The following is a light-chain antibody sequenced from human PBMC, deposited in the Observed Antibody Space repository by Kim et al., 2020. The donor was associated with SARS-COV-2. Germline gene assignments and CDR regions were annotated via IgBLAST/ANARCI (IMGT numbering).Light chain of an antibody. J-gene: IGKJ2*03. CDR1: QSVSSY. V-gene: IGKV3-11*01. Sequence: EIVLTQSPATLSLSPGERATLSCRASQSVSSYLAWYQQKPGQAPRLLIYDASNRATGIPARFSGSGSGTDVTLTISSLEPEDFAVYYCQQRSNWHPYSFGQGTKLEI. CDR2: DAS. CDR3: QQRSNWHPYS.